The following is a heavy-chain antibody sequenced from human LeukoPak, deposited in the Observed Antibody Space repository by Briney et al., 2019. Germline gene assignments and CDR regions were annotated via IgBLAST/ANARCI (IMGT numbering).Heavy chain of an antibody. CDR1: GFTFGDYA. Sequence: GGSLRVSCTVSGFTFGDYAMSWIRQAPGKGLEWVGFIRSKAYGETADYAASVKGRFTISRDDSKAIAYLQMNSLKTEDTAVYHCTRDRGAYNLYDYWGQGTLVTVSS. CDR2: IRSKAYGETA. J-gene: IGHJ4*02. V-gene: IGHV3-49*03. D-gene: IGHD1-1*01. CDR3: TRDRGAYNLYDY.